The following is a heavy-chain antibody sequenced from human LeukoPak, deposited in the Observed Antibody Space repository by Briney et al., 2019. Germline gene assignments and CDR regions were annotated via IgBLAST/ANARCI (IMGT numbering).Heavy chain of an antibody. J-gene: IGHJ3*02. V-gene: IGHV5-51*01. CDR2: IYPGDSDT. Sequence: AGESLKISCKGSGYSFTSYWIGWVRQMPGKGLEWMGIIYPGDSDTRYSPSFQGQVTISADKSISTAYLQWSSLKASDTAMYYCARDSSSSGLMQPDAFDIWGQGTMVTVSS. CDR3: ARDSSSSGLMQPDAFDI. CDR1: GYSFTSYW. D-gene: IGHD6-6*01.